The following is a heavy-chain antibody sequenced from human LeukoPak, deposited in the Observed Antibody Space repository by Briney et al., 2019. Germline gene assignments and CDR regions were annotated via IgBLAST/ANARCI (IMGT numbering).Heavy chain of an antibody. J-gene: IGHJ5*02. D-gene: IGHD3-10*01. CDR1: GGSISSSSYY. V-gene: IGHV4-39*01. CDR3: ARRGIYGSGTPDP. CDR2: IYYSGST. Sequence: PSETLSLTCTVSGGSISSSSYYWGWIRQPPGKGLEWIGSIYYSGSTYYNPSLKSRVTISVDTSKNQFSLKLSSVTAADTAVYYCARRGIYGSGTPDPWGQGTLVTVSS.